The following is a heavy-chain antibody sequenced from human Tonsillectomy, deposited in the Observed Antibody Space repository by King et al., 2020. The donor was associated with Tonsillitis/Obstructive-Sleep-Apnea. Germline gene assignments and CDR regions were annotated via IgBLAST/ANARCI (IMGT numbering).Heavy chain of an antibody. V-gene: IGHV1-18*01. J-gene: IGHJ4*02. Sequence: VQLVQSGSEVKKPGASVKVSCKAYGYTFNNYGINWVRQAPGQGLEWMGWISTYSDTANKAQKLQGRVTMTTDTSTSTAYMELRSLRSDDTAVYYCARAPYYYHSSGYYYGDDYWGQGTLVTVSS. CDR2: ISTYSDTA. CDR1: GYTFNNYG. D-gene: IGHD3-22*01. CDR3: ARAPYYYHSSGYYYGDDY.